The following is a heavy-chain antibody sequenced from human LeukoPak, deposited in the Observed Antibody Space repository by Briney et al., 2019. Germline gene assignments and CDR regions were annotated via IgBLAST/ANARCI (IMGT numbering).Heavy chain of an antibody. D-gene: IGHD1-26*01. V-gene: IGHV4-59*01. CDR1: GGSISSYY. CDR3: ARQHMRATNVIDDY. CDR2: IYYSGST. Sequence: PSETLSLTCTVSGGSISSYYWSWIRQPPGKGLEWIGYIYYSGSTNYNPSLKSRVTISVDTSKNQFSLKLSSVTAADTAVCYCARQHMRATNVIDDYWGQGTLVTVSS. J-gene: IGHJ4*02.